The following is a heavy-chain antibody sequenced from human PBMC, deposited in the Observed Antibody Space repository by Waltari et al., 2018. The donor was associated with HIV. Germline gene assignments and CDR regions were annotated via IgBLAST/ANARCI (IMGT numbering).Heavy chain of an antibody. D-gene: IGHD5-12*01. V-gene: IGHV3-53*01. CDR1: GFTVSTNY. J-gene: IGHJ4*02. CDR3: ARDPEMATKWGY. CDR2: IYSGGST. Sequence: EVQLVESGGGLIQPGGSLRLSCDASGFTVSTNYMSWVRQAPGKGLEWVSVIYSGGSTDYADSVKGRFTISRDNSKNTLYLQMNSLRAEDTAVYYCARDPEMATKWGYWGQGTLVTVSS.